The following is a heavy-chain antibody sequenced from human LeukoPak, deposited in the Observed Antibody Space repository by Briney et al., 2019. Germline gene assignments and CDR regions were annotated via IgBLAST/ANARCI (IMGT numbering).Heavy chain of an antibody. CDR3: ARVKLWGYWYFDL. CDR2: INHSGST. V-gene: IGHV4-34*01. J-gene: IGHJ2*01. Sequence: PSETLSLTCAVYGGSFSGYYWSWIRQPPGKGLEWIGEINHSGSTNYNPSLKSRVTISVDPSKNPFSLTLRPVTAADAAVYHCARVKLWGYWYFDLWGRGALVTVSS. CDR1: GGSFSGYY. D-gene: IGHD3-10*01.